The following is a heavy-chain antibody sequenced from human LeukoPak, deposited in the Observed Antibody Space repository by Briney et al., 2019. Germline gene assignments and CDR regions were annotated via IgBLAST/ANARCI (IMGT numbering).Heavy chain of an antibody. D-gene: IGHD7-27*01. CDR3: ARDGGLTGDLWAFDI. CDR1: GGTFSSYA. Sequence: ASVKVSCKASGGTFSSYAISWVRQAPGQGLEWMGGIIPIFGTANYAQKFQGRVTITADKSTSTAYMELSSLRSEDTAVYYCARDGGLTGDLWAFDIWGRGTMVTVSS. J-gene: IGHJ3*02. V-gene: IGHV1-69*06. CDR2: IIPIFGTA.